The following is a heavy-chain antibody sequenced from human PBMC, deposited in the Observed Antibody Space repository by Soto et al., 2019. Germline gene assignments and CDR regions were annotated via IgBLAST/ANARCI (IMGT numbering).Heavy chain of an antibody. Sequence: SVKVSCKASGFTFTNSSMQWVRQARGQSLEWIGWIVVGSGNTNYADSVKGRFTISRDNSKNTLYLQMNSLRADDTAVYYCVKGEYYYDSSGYYPFDYWGQGTLVTVSS. J-gene: IGHJ4*02. D-gene: IGHD3-22*01. CDR3: VKGEYYYDSSGYYPFDY. CDR2: IVVGSGNT. V-gene: IGHV1-58*02. CDR1: GFTFTNSS.